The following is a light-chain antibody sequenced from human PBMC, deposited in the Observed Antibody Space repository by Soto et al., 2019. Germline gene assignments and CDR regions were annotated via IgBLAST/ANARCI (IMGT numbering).Light chain of an antibody. CDR3: CSYTSSSTPWV. V-gene: IGLV2-14*01. CDR2: DVS. J-gene: IGLJ1*01. Sequence: QSVLTQPASVSGSPGQSITISCTGTSSDVGGYNYVSWYQQHPGKAPKLMIYDVSDRPSGVSKRFSASKSGNTASLTISGLQAEDEADYYCCSYTSSSTPWVFGTGTKVTVL. CDR1: SSDVGGYNY.